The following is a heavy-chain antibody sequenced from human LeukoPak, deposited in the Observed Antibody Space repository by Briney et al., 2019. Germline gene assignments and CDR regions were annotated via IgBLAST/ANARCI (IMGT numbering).Heavy chain of an antibody. V-gene: IGHV3-74*01. CDR3: VRDMSRESIFDY. Sequence: PGGSLRLSCAASGFTFSSYWMHWVRQAPGKGLVWVSRINSDGSSTSYADSVKGRFTISRDNAKNTLYLQMNSLRAEDTAVYYCVRDMSRESIFDYWGQGTLVIVSS. CDR1: GFTFSSYW. CDR2: INSDGSST. J-gene: IGHJ4*02. D-gene: IGHD3-16*01.